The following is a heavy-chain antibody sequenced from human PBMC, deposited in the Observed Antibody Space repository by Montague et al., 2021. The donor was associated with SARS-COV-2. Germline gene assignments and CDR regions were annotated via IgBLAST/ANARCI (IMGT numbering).Heavy chain of an antibody. CDR2: IYWDDDK. CDR1: GFSLSTSGVG. CDR3: AHRRLHTGSFDY. D-gene: IGHD1-26*01. Sequence: VIHTQTLTLTCTFSGFSLSTSGVGVGWIRQPPGKALEWLALIYWDDDKRYSPSLKSRLTITKDTSKNQVVLTVTNMDPVDTATYYCAHRRLHTGSFDYWGQGALVTVSS. J-gene: IGHJ4*02. V-gene: IGHV2-5*02.